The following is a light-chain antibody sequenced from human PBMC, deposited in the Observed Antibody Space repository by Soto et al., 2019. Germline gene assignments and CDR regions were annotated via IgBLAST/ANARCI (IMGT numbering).Light chain of an antibody. CDR2: KAS. Sequence: DIQMTQSPSTLSASVGDRVTITCRASQSITDWLAWYQQKPGKAPKLLIYKASSLESGVPSRFSGGGSGTEFTLTISSLQPDDFASYYCQHYITYPYTFGQGTKPEIK. V-gene: IGKV1-5*03. CDR3: QHYITYPYT. CDR1: QSITDW. J-gene: IGKJ2*01.